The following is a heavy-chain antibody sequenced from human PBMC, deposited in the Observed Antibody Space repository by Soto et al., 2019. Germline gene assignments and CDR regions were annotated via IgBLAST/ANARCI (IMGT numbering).Heavy chain of an antibody. CDR3: ARDPGYSYGYNWFDP. J-gene: IGHJ5*02. V-gene: IGHV1-69*13. CDR1: GGTFSSYA. CDR2: IIPIFGTA. D-gene: IGHD5-18*01. Sequence: GASVKVSCKASGGTFSSYAISWVRQAPGQGLEWMGGIIPIFGTANYAQKFQGRVTITADESTSTAYMELSSLRSEDTAVYYCARDPGYSYGYNWFDPWGQGTLVTFSS.